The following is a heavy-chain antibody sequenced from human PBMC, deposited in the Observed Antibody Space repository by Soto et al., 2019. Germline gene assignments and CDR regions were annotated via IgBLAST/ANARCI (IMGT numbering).Heavy chain of an antibody. D-gene: IGHD1-26*01. Sequence: QVQLVQSGAEVKKPVASVKVSCNTSGYTFDTYGINWVRQAPGQGLEWMGWISTYNGHRSYTQKFQGRVTMTTDTSTATAYMELGSLRSDDTAVYYCARGRVGGAYHFDYWGQGTLVTVSS. CDR1: GYTFDTYG. J-gene: IGHJ4*02. CDR3: ARGRVGGAYHFDY. V-gene: IGHV1-18*01. CDR2: ISTYNGHR.